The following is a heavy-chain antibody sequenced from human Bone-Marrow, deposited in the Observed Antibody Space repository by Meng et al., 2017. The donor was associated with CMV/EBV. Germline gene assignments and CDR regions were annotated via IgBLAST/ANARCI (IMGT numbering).Heavy chain of an antibody. CDR3: ALGGRAIGGLAWFDP. V-gene: IGHV1-2*02. Sequence: GDAFTGYYIHGGRQAHGQGLEWMGWINPIGGATNYLQKFQGRVTMTRDTSVNTVYMELRRLASDDTAVYYCALGGRAIGGLAWFDPWGQGTLVTVSS. J-gene: IGHJ5*02. CDR2: INPIGGAT. D-gene: IGHD7-27*01. CDR1: GDAFTGYY.